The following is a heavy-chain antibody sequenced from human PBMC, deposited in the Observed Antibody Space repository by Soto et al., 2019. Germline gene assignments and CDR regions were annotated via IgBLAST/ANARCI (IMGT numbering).Heavy chain of an antibody. CDR1: GFTFSSYG. D-gene: IGHD4-4*01. CDR2: IWYDGSNK. V-gene: IGHV3-33*01. J-gene: IGHJ6*02. Sequence: GGSLRLSCAASGFTFSSYGMHWVRQAPGKGLEWVAVIWYDGSNKYYADSVKGRFTISRDNSKNTLYLQMNSLRAEDTAVYYCASGVYSRRFYYNGMDDWGQGTTVTVSS. CDR3: ASGVYSRRFYYNGMDD.